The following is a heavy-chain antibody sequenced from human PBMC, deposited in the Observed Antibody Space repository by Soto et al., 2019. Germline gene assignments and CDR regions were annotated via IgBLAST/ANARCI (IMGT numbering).Heavy chain of an antibody. CDR1: GGSISSYY. J-gene: IGHJ4*02. Sequence: SETLSLTCTASGGSISSYYWSWIRQPPGKGLEWIGYIYYSGSTNYNPSLKSRVTISVDTSKNQFSLKLSSVTAADTAVYYCALGYYYGSGSYGDYWGQGTLVTVSS. CDR3: ALGYYYGSGSYGDY. D-gene: IGHD3-10*01. V-gene: IGHV4-59*01. CDR2: IYYSGST.